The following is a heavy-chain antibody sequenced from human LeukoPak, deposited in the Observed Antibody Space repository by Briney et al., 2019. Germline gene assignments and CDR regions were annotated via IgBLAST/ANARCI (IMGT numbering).Heavy chain of an antibody. CDR3: ARVWYYYESDGYAFDY. J-gene: IGHJ4*02. CDR2: ISPYNGKT. CDR1: GYIFSNFFSSYG. V-gene: IGHV1-18*01. Sequence: ASVTVSCKASGYIFSNFFSSYGITWVRQAPGQGLEWMGWISPYNGKTKFAQKFQGIVTMTTETSTSTAYMELRRLRSDDTAVYYCARVWYYYESDGYAFDYWGQGTLVTVSS. D-gene: IGHD3-22*01.